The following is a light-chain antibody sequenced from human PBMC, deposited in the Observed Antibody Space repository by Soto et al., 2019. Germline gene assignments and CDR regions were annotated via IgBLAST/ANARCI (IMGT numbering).Light chain of an antibody. CDR3: SSYAGSSNV. J-gene: IGLJ1*01. V-gene: IGLV2-8*01. CDR2: EVN. Sequence: QSVLTQPPPASGSPGQSVAISSTGTSSDVGGYNYVSWYQQHPGKAPKLMIYEVNKRPSGVPDRFSGSKSGNTASLTVSGLQAEDEADYYCSSYAGSSNVFGTGTKVTVL. CDR1: SSDVGGYNY.